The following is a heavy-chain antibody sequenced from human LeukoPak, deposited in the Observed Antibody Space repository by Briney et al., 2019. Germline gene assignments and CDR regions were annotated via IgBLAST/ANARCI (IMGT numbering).Heavy chain of an antibody. J-gene: IGHJ5*02. CDR2: ISSSGGSK. Sequence: PGGSLRLSCAASGFSFSSYAMSWVRQAPGQGLEWVSTISSSGGSKYYADSVKGRFNMSRDNSKNTLYLQMSSLRADHTAVSYCAKGLMYQLLIWFDPWGQGTLVTVSS. D-gene: IGHD2-2*01. CDR1: GFSFSSYA. V-gene: IGHV3-23*01. CDR3: AKGLMYQLLIWFDP.